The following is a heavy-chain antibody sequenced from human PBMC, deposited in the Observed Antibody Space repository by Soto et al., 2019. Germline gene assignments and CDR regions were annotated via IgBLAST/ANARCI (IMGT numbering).Heavy chain of an antibody. CDR2: IYHSGST. CDR1: GGSISSGCYS. J-gene: IGHJ5*02. V-gene: IGHV4-30-2*01. D-gene: IGHD6-13*01. CDR3: ARGARMVLNWFDP. Sequence: SETLSLTCAVSGGSISSGCYSWSWIRQPPGKGLEWIGYIYHSGSTYYNPSLKSRVTISVDRSKNQFSLKLSSVTAADTAVYYCARGARMVLNWFDPWGQANLVTVSS.